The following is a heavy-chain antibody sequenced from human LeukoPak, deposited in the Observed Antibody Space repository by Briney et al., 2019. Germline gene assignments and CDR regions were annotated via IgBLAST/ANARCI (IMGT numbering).Heavy chain of an antibody. V-gene: IGHV4-59*01. CDR2: IYHSGST. CDR1: GGSISTYY. J-gene: IGHJ6*02. Sequence: SETLSLTCTVSGGSISTYYWSWIRQPPGKGLEWIGYIYHSGSTDYNPSLKSRVTISVDTSKNHFSLRLSSVTAADTAVYYCARGWDTGYGYYGMDVWGQGTTVTVSS. D-gene: IGHD5-18*01. CDR3: ARGWDTGYGYYGMDV.